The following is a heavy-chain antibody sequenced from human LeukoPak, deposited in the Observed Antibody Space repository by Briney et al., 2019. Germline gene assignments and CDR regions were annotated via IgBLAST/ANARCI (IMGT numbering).Heavy chain of an antibody. V-gene: IGHV3-21*01. CDR3: ARDGAQYYDSSGYPDL. CDR1: GFTFDDYA. Sequence: GGSLRLSCAASGFTFDDYAMHWVRQAPGKGLEWVSSISSSSSYIYYADSVKGRFTISRDNAKNSLYLQMNSLRAEDTAVYYCARDGAQYYDSSGYPDLWGRGTLVTVSS. J-gene: IGHJ2*01. D-gene: IGHD3-22*01. CDR2: ISSSSSYI.